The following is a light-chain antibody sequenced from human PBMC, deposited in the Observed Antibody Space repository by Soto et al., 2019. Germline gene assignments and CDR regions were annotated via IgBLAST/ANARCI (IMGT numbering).Light chain of an antibody. J-gene: IGKJ1*01. CDR1: QSISNNY. Sequence: EIVLTQSPGTLSLSPGERATLSCRASQSISNNYLAWHQQKPGQAPRLLIYAASSRATGIPDRFSGSGSGTDFTLTINRLEPEDFAVYYCQQYGSSPRTFGQGTKVEIK. V-gene: IGKV3-20*01. CDR3: QQYGSSPRT. CDR2: AAS.